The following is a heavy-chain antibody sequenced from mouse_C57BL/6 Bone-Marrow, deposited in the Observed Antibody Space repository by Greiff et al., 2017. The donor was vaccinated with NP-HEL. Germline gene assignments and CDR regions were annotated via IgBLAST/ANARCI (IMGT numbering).Heavy chain of an antibody. CDR3: ARGLLRGAY. Sequence: QVQLKQSGPELVKPGASVKISCKASGYAFSSSWMNWVKQRPGKGLEWIGRIYPGDGDTNYNGKFKGKATLTADKSSSTAYMQLSSLTSEDSAVYFCARGLLRGAYWGQGTLVTVSA. CDR1: GYAFSSSW. CDR2: IYPGDGDT. V-gene: IGHV1-82*01. J-gene: IGHJ3*01. D-gene: IGHD2-3*01.